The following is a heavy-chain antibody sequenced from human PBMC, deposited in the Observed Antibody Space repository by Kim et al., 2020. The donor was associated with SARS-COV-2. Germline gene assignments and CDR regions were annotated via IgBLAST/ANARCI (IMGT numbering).Heavy chain of an antibody. J-gene: IGHJ4*02. CDR1: GGTFSSYA. Sequence: SVKVSCKASGGTFSSYAISWVRQAPGQGLEWMGGIIPIFGTANYAQKFQGRVTITADESTSTAYMELSSLRSEDTAVYYCATRRTGRDGYNGDYWGQGTLVTVSS. CDR2: IIPIFGTA. CDR3: ATRRTGRDGYNGDY. V-gene: IGHV1-69*13. D-gene: IGHD5-12*01.